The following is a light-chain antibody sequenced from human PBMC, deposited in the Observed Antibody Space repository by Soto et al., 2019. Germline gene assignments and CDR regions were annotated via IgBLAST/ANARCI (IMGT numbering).Light chain of an antibody. CDR1: SSNIGSNA. CDR2: IDD. Sequence: QSALTQPPSASGTPGQRVTISCSGSSSNIGSNAVNWYQQLPGTAPKLLIYIDDQLPSGFPDRFSGSKSGTAASLAISGRQSEDEADYYCSAWDASLNAHVFGTGIKVTVL. V-gene: IGLV1-44*01. CDR3: SAWDASLNAHV. J-gene: IGLJ1*01.